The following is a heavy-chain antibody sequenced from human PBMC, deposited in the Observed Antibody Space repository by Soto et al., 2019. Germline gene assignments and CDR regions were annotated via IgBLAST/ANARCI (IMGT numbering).Heavy chain of an antibody. V-gene: IGHV5-51*01. J-gene: IGHJ3*02. CDR2: IYPGDSDT. CDR1: GYSFTSYW. D-gene: IGHD3-22*01. Sequence: RGESLKISCKGSGYSFTSYWIGWVRQMPGKGLEWMGIIYPGDSDTRYGPSFQGQVTISADKSISTAYLQWSSLKASDTAMYYCATSYYYDSSGYYSALGAFDIWGQGTMVTVSS. CDR3: ATSYYYDSSGYYSALGAFDI.